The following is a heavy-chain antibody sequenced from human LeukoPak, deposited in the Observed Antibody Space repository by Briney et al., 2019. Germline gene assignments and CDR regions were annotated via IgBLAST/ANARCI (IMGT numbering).Heavy chain of an antibody. CDR3: ALGYCGGGSCYAREYFQH. CDR2: IYYSGST. CDR1: GGSMSSYY. Sequence: SETLSLTCTVSGGSMSSYYWTWIRQHPGKGLEWIGYIYYSGSTYYNPSLKSRVTISVDTSKNQFSLRLSSVTAADTAVYYCALGYCGGGSCYAREYFQHWGQGTLVTVSS. D-gene: IGHD2-15*01. J-gene: IGHJ1*01. V-gene: IGHV4-59*06.